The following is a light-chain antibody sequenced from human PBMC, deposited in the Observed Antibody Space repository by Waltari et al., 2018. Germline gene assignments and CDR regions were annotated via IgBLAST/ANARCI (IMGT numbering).Light chain of an antibody. Sequence: EIVMTQSPATLSVSPGERASLSCRASQRVSSNLAWYQQKPGQAPRLLIYGASTRATGIPVKFSGSGSGTEFTLTISSLQSEDFAVYYCQQYVGWPPTLTFGGGTKVEIK. CDR1: QRVSSN. CDR2: GAS. V-gene: IGKV3-15*01. J-gene: IGKJ4*01. CDR3: QQYVGWPPTLT.